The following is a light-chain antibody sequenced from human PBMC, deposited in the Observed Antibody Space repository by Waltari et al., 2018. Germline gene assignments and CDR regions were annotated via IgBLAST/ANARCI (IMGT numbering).Light chain of an antibody. CDR1: SSDVGGYNY. CDR3: SSYAGSNNLV. V-gene: IGLV2-8*01. CDR2: EVS. J-gene: IGLJ2*01. Sequence: QSALTQPPSASGSPGQSVPIPCTGTSSDVGGYNYVPWYQHHPGKAPKLMIYEVSKRPSGVPDRFSGSKSGNTASLTVSGLQAEDEADYYCSSYAGSNNLVFGGGTKLTVL.